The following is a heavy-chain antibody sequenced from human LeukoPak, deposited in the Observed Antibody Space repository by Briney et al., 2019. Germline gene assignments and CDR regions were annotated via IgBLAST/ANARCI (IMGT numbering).Heavy chain of an antibody. Sequence: PGGSLRLSCAASGFTFSSYNMNWVRQAPGKGLEWVAFIRYDGSNKYYADSVKGRFTISRDNSKNTLSLQMNSLRAEDTAVYYCAINNYRGKEVWNDVGDYFDYWGQGTLVTVSS. CDR2: IRYDGSNK. V-gene: IGHV3-30*02. J-gene: IGHJ4*02. CDR1: GFTFSSYN. CDR3: AINNYRGKEVWNDVGDYFDY. D-gene: IGHD1-1*01.